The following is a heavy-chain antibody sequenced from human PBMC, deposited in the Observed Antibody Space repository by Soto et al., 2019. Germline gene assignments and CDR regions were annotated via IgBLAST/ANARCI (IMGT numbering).Heavy chain of an antibody. CDR2: ISSSSSYI. V-gene: IGHV3-21*01. J-gene: IGHJ4*02. Sequence: ESGGGLVKPGGSLRLSCAASGFTFSSYSMNWVRQAPGKGLEWVSSISSSSSYIYYADSVKGRFTISRDNAKNSLYLQMNSLRAEDTAVYYCARDSCSSTSCFDWGQETLVTVSS. D-gene: IGHD2-2*01. CDR1: GFTFSSYS. CDR3: ARDSCSSTSCFD.